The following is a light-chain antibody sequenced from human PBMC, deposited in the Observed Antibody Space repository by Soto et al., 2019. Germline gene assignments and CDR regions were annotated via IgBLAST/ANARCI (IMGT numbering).Light chain of an antibody. V-gene: IGKV3-15*01. Sequence: EIVMTQSPATLSVSPGERATLSCRASQSFSSNLAWYQQKPGRAPRLLIYAASTRATGFPARFSGSGSGTEFTLTISSLQSEDFAVYYCQQYNNWPRTFGQGTKVEIK. CDR2: AAS. J-gene: IGKJ1*01. CDR1: QSFSSN. CDR3: QQYNNWPRT.